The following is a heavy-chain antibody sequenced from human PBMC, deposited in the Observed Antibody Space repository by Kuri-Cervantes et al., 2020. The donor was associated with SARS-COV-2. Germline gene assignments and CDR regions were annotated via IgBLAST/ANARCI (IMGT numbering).Heavy chain of an antibody. Sequence: ASVKVSCKASGYTFTSYAMHWVRQAPGQRLEWMGWINAGNGNTKYSQKFQGRVTITADESTSTAYMELSSLRSEDTAVYYCARVPPGIAAAGILDYWGQGTLVTVSS. V-gene: IGHV1-3*01. CDR3: ARVPPGIAAAGILDY. D-gene: IGHD6-13*01. CDR2: INAGNGNT. J-gene: IGHJ4*02. CDR1: GYTFTSYA.